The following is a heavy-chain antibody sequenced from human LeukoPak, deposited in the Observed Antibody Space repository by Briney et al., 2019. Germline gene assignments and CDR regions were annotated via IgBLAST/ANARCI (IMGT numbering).Heavy chain of an antibody. CDR3: ARFKGYCSSTSCYTAKFKSYYYYYMDV. D-gene: IGHD2-2*02. CDR2: IIPLFGTP. Sequence: ASVKVSCKASGGTFSNYAFNWVRQAPGQGLEWMGGIIPLFGTPNYAQKFQGRVTITADESTSTAYMELSSLRSEDTAVYYCARFKGYCSSTSCYTAKFKSYYYYYMDVWGKGTTVTVSS. CDR1: GGTFSNYA. V-gene: IGHV1-69*13. J-gene: IGHJ6*03.